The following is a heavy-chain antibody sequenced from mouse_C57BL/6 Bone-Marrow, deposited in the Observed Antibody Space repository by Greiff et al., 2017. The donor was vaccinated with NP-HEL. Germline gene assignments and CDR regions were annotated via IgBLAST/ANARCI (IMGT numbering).Heavy chain of an antibody. V-gene: IGHV1-81*01. D-gene: IGHD1-1*01. J-gene: IGHJ3*01. CDR1: GYTFTSYG. CDR3: ARRGRSYWFAY. Sequence: VQLQQSGAELARPGASVKLSCKASGYTFTSYGISWVKQRTGQGLEWIGEIYPRSGNTYYNEKFKGKATLTADKSSSTAYMELRSLTSEDSAVYFCARRGRSYWFAYWGQGTLVTVSA. CDR2: IYPRSGNT.